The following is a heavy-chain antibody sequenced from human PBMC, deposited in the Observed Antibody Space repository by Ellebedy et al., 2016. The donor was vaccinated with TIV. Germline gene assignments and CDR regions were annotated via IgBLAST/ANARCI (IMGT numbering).Heavy chain of an antibody. V-gene: IGHV3-23*01. CDR3: ARAHDYGDLPTDY. J-gene: IGHJ4*02. CDR2: ISGSGGST. CDR1: GFTFSSYA. Sequence: GESLKISXAASGFTFSSYAMSWVRQAPGKGLEWVSAISGSGGSTYYADSVKGRFTISRDNSKNTLYLQMNSLRAEDTAVYYCARAHDYGDLPTDYWGQGTLVTVSS. D-gene: IGHD4-17*01.